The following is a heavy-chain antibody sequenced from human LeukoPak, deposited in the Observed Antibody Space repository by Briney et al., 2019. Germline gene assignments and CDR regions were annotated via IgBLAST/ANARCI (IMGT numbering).Heavy chain of an antibody. V-gene: IGHV3-64*01. CDR2: ISSNGGST. Sequence: GGSLRLSCAASGFTLSRHAMHWVRQAPGKGLEFVSAISSNGGSTYYASSVKGRFIISRDSSKNTLYLQMGSLRAEDMALYYCARGFGPWGQGTLVIVSS. J-gene: IGHJ5*02. CDR3: ARGFGP. CDR1: GFTLSRHA.